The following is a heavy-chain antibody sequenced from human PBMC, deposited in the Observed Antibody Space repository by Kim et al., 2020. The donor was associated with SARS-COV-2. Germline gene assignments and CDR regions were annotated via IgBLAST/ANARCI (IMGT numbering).Heavy chain of an antibody. CDR3: ARGLMTTVVRRSINFDY. J-gene: IGHJ4*02. CDR1: GGSFSGYY. Sequence: SETLSLTCAVYGGSFSGYYWSWIRQPPGKGLEWIGEINHSGSTNYNPSLKSRVTISVDTSKNQFSLKLSSVTAADTAVYYCARGLMTTVVRRSINFDYWGQGTLVTVSS. D-gene: IGHD4-17*01. CDR2: INHSGST. V-gene: IGHV4-34*01.